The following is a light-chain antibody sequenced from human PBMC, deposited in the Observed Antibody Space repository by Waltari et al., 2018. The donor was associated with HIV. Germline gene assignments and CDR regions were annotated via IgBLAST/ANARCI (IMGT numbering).Light chain of an antibody. CDR2: TNN. Sequence: QSVLTQPPSASGTPGQRVTISCSGSSSTIGSNTVNWYHQPPGTAPKLPIYTNNQRPSGVPDRFSGSKSGTSASLAISGLQSEDEADYYCAAWDDSLNGWVFGGGTKLTVL. CDR3: AAWDDSLNGWV. J-gene: IGLJ3*02. V-gene: IGLV1-44*01. CDR1: SSTIGSNT.